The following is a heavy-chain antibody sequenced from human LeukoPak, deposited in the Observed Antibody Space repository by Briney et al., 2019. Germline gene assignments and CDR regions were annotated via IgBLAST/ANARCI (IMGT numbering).Heavy chain of an antibody. CDR2: IDNSGST. D-gene: IGHD6-19*01. Sequence: PSETLSLTCTVSGGSISSYYWSWIRQPPGKGLEWIGYIDNSGSTNYNPSLKSRVTISLDTPKSQFSLKLSSVTAADTAVYYCARAPHYSGGSGWSIYYFYAMDVWGQGTTVTVSS. CDR3: ARAPHYSGGSGWSIYYFYAMDV. V-gene: IGHV4-59*01. J-gene: IGHJ6*02. CDR1: GGSISSYY.